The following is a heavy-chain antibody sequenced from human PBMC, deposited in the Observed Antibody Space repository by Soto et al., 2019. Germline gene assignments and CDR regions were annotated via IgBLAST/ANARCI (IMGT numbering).Heavy chain of an antibody. CDR3: ARTSITMVRGVIPTPYYYYGMDV. V-gene: IGHV1-18*01. CDR2: ISAYNGNT. D-gene: IGHD3-10*01. CDR1: GYTFTSYG. J-gene: IGHJ6*02. Sequence: ASVKVSCKASGYTFTSYGISWVRQAPGQGLEWIGWISAYNGNTNYAQKLQGRVTMTTDTSTSTAYMELRSLRSDDTAVYYCARTSITMVRGVIPTPYYYYGMDVWGQGTTVTVSS.